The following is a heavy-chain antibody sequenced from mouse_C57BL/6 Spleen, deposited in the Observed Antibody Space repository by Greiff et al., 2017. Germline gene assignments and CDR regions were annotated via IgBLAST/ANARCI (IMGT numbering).Heavy chain of an antibody. CDR2: ISSGSSTI. J-gene: IGHJ4*01. CDR1: GFTFSDYG. CDR3: ARRDDYDGYYAMDY. V-gene: IGHV5-17*01. Sequence: EVHLVESGGGLVKPGGSLKLSCAASGFTFSDYGMHWVRQAPEKGLEWVAYISSGSSTIYYADTVKGRFTISRDNAKNTLFLQMTSLRSEDTAMYYCARRDDYDGYYAMDYWGQGTSVTVSS. D-gene: IGHD2-4*01.